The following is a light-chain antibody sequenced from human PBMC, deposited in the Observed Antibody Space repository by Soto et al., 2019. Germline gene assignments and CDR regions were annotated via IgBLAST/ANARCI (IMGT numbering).Light chain of an antibody. CDR2: AAS. CDR1: QGISSF. CDR3: QQLNIASYPIT. V-gene: IGKV1-9*01. Sequence: IQLTQSPSSLSASIGDRVTITCRASQGISSFLAWYQQKPGKAPKLLIYAASTLQSGIPSRFSGSGSGTDFTLTISSLQPEDFATYYCQQLNIASYPITCGQGTRLEIK. J-gene: IGKJ5*01.